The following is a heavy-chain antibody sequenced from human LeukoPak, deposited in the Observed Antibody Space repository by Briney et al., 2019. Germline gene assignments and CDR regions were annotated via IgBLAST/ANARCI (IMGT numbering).Heavy chain of an antibody. Sequence: GGSLRLSCAVSGFTFSHYWMSWVRQAPGKGLEWVANIKEDGSEKSYVDSVKGRFTISRDNAKNSLYLQMNSLRAEDTAVYYCARDGLRYCRGGSCANWFDPWGQGTLVTVSS. CDR1: GFTFSHYW. D-gene: IGHD2-15*01. CDR3: ARDGLRYCRGGSCANWFDP. CDR2: IKEDGSEK. V-gene: IGHV3-7*01. J-gene: IGHJ5*02.